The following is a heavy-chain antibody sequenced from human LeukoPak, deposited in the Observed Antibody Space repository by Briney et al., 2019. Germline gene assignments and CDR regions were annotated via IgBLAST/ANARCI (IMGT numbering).Heavy chain of an antibody. CDR2: ISGNGGST. J-gene: IGHJ4*02. CDR1: GFTFSRYP. CDR3: VKAQYDFWSGLDY. D-gene: IGHD3-3*01. V-gene: IGHV3-64D*09. Sequence: PGGSLRLSCSASGFTFSRYPMHWVRQAQGKGLEYVSAISGNGGSTYYADSVKGRFTISRDNSKNTLYLQMSSLRTEDTAIYYCVKAQYDFWSGLDYWGQGTLVTVSS.